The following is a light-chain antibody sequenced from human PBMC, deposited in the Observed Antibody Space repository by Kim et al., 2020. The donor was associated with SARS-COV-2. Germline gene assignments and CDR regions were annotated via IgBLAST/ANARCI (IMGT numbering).Light chain of an antibody. CDR3: NSRDSSGNQHV. J-gene: IGLJ1*01. Sequence: ALRQTVRSTCQGDSLRTYFASWYQQKPGQAPLLVIYGKNDRPSGIPDRFSGSRSGNTASLTITGAQAEDEGDYYCNSRDSSGNQHVFGPGTKVTVL. V-gene: IGLV3-19*01. CDR2: GKN. CDR1: SLRTYF.